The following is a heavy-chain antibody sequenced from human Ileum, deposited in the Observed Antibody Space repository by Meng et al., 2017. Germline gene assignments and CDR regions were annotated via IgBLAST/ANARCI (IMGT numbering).Heavy chain of an antibody. D-gene: IGHD3-3*01. CDR1: GGNVSSNIAA. J-gene: IGHJ4*02. CDR2: TYYRSKWYS. Sequence: QVQLRKSGPGLVKPPQPLSLTCAVSGGNVSSNIAAWNWIRQSPLRGLEWLGRTYYRSKWYSEYAVSVKSRISITPDTSKNQFSLQMNSVTPEDTAVYYCASGSGSLDYWGPGTLVTVSS. CDR3: ASGSGSLDY. V-gene: IGHV6-1*01.